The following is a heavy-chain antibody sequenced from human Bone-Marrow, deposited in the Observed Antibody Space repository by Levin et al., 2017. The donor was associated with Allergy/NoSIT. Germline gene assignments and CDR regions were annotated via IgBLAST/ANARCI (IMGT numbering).Heavy chain of an antibody. V-gene: IGHV3-73*01. CDR3: TRHGGITIFGVVTPARRYDYYMDV. J-gene: IGHJ6*03. Sequence: PGGSLRLSCAASGFTFSGSAMHWVRQASGKGLEWVGRIRSKANSYATAYAASVKGRFTISRDDSKNTAYLQMNSLKTEDTAVYYCTRHGGITIFGVVTPARRYDYYMDVWGKGTTVTVSS. CDR1: GFTFSGSA. CDR2: IRSKANSYAT. D-gene: IGHD3-3*01.